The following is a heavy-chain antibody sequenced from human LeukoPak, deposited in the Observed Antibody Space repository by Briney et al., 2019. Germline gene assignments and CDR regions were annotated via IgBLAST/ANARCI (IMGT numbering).Heavy chain of an antibody. CDR2: IRGDGGAK. V-gene: IGHV3-7*01. D-gene: IGHD3-9*01. CDR1: GFTFSTYW. CDR3: AKRYFDWLGPYYFDY. J-gene: IGHJ4*02. Sequence: GGSLRLSCAASGFTFSTYWMAWVRQAPGEGLEWLANIRGDGGAKYYGDPVKGRFTISRDNAKNSLYLQMTSLRAEDTAVYYCAKRYFDWLGPYYFDYWGQGTLVTVSS.